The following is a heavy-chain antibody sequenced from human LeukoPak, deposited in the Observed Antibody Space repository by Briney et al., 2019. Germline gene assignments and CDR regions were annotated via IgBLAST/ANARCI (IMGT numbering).Heavy chain of an antibody. Sequence: GGSLRLSCAASGFTFSDYYMSWFRQAPGKGLEWVSSFTSSSNYIYYAEPVKGRFAISRDNAKNSLYLQMNSLRAEDTAVYYCARDYTGTLDYWGQGTLVTVSS. D-gene: IGHD1-1*01. CDR3: ARDYTGTLDY. CDR2: FTSSSNYI. J-gene: IGHJ4*02. V-gene: IGHV3-11*06. CDR1: GFTFSDYY.